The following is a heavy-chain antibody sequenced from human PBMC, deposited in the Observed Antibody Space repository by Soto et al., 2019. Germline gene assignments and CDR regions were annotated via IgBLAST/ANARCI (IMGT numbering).Heavy chain of an antibody. CDR2: IWYDGSNK. CDR1: GFTFSSYG. D-gene: IGHD3-16*02. J-gene: IGHJ6*02. Sequence: GGSLRLSCAASGFTFSSYGMHRVRQAPGKGLEWVAVIWYDGSNKYYADSVKGRFTISRDNSKNTLYLQMNSLRAEDTAVYYCARDLRKSYRYCYYYGMDVWGQGTTVTVSS. V-gene: IGHV3-33*01. CDR3: ARDLRKSYRYCYYYGMDV.